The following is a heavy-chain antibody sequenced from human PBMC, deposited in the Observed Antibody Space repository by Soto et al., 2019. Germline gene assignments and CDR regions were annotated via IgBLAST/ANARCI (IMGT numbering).Heavy chain of an antibody. D-gene: IGHD3-16*02. Sequence: HPGGSLRLSCAASGFTFSSYAMHWFRQAPGKGLEWVAVISYDGSNKYYADSVKGRFTISRDNSKNTLYLQMNSLRAEDTAVYYCARAVYDYVWGSYRSSYYFDYWGQGTLVTVSS. V-gene: IGHV3-30-3*01. CDR2: ISYDGSNK. CDR1: GFTFSSYA. CDR3: ARAVYDYVWGSYRSSYYFDY. J-gene: IGHJ4*02.